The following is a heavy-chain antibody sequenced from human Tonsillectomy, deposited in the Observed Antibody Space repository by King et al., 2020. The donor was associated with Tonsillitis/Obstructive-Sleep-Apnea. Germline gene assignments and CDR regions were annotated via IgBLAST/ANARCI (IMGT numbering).Heavy chain of an antibody. D-gene: IGHD2-21*02. J-gene: IGHJ6*03. CDR3: ARAIVVVTTDYRMDV. CDR1: GGSFSGYY. Sequence: VQLQQWGAGLLKPSETLSLTCAVYGGSFSGYYWSWIRQPPGKGLEWIGEINHSGSTNYNPSLKSRVTISVDTSKNQFSLKLSSVTAADTAVYYCARAIVVVTTDYRMDVWGKGTTVTVSS. V-gene: IGHV4-34*01. CDR2: INHSGST.